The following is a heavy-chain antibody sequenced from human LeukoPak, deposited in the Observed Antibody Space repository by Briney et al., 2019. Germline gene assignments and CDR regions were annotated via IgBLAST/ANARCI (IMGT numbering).Heavy chain of an antibody. V-gene: IGHV4-4*07. Sequence: SETLSLTCTVSGGSISSHYWNWIRQPAGKGLEWIGRIYTSGSTNYNPSLKSRVTMSVDTSKNQFSLKLSSVTAADTAVYYCAREPTPGSITGTTVWFDPWGQGTLVTVSS. D-gene: IGHD1-7*01. CDR2: IYTSGST. J-gene: IGHJ5*02. CDR3: AREPTPGSITGTTVWFDP. CDR1: GGSISSHY.